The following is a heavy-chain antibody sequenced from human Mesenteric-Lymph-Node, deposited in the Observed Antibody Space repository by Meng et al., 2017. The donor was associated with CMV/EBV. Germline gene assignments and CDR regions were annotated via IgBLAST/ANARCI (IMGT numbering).Heavy chain of an antibody. J-gene: IGHJ4*02. CDR1: GYSFTNYW. Sequence: GESLKISCKGSGYSFTNYWIAWVRQVPGKGLEWMGIIYPGDSNTRYSPSFQGQVTISADKSISTAYLQWSTLKASDTAMYYCARRDFYDGSAFWGQGTLVTSPQ. D-gene: IGHD3-22*01. CDR3: ARRDFYDGSAF. CDR2: IYPGDSNT. V-gene: IGHV5-51*01.